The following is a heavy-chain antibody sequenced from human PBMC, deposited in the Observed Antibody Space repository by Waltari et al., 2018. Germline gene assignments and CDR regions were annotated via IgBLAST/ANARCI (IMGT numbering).Heavy chain of an antibody. CDR3: AKARWFRELSHYYYGMDV. V-gene: IGHV3-23*01. J-gene: IGHJ6*02. CDR1: GVTFSSYA. CDR2: ISGSGGST. Sequence: GGGLVQPGGSLRASCAASGVTFSSYAMSLVRQATGKGLEWVSAISGSGGSTYYADSVKGRFTISRDNSKNTLYLQMNSLRAEDTAVYYCAKARWFRELSHYYYGMDVWGQGTTVTVSS. D-gene: IGHD3-10*01.